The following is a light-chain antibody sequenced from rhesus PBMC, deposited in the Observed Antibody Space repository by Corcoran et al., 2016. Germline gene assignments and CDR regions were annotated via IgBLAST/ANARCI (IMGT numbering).Light chain of an antibody. CDR1: SSNIGGYD. Sequence: QSVLTQPPSVSGAPGQKVTISCTGSSSNIGGYDVHWYQQLPGTAPKLLIYDNNKRPSGISDRFSGSKSGTSASLAITGLQTEDEADYYCQSYDSSLNAYIFGAGTWLTVL. J-gene: IGLJ1*01. CDR3: QSYDSSLNAYI. CDR2: DNN. V-gene: IGLV1-64*01.